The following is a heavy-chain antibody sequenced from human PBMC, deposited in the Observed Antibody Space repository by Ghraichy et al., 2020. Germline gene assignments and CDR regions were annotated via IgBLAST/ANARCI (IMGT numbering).Heavy chain of an antibody. V-gene: IGHV4-59*08. J-gene: IGHJ2*01. D-gene: IGHD2-2*01. Sequence: SETLSLTCTVSGGSISSYYWSWIRQPPGKGLEWIGYIYYSGSTNYNPSLKSRVTISVDTSKNQFSLKLSSVTAADTAVYYCARQGTSLPSYWYFDLWGRGTLVTVSS. CDR3: ARQGTSLPSYWYFDL. CDR2: IYYSGST. CDR1: GGSISSYY.